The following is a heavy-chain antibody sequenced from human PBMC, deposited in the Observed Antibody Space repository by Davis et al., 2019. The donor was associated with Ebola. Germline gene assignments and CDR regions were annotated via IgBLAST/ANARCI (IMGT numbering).Heavy chain of an antibody. J-gene: IGHJ4*02. D-gene: IGHD2-8*02. CDR3: AKGPLGHTGESDY. Sequence: GESLKISCVGSGFTFNDYAMHWVRQAPGKGLEWVAFIWYDGRNSHYIDSVKGRFIISRDNSKNTLYLQMNNLRTDDTAVYYCAKGPLGHTGESDYWGQGTLVTVSS. CDR1: GFTFNDYA. V-gene: IGHV3-30*02. CDR2: IWYDGRNS.